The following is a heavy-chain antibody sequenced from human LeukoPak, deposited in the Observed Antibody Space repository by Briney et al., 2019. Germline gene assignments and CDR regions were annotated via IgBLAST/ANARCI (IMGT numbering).Heavy chain of an antibody. CDR2: ISAYNGNT. J-gene: IGHJ5*02. D-gene: IGHD5-12*01. CDR3: ARGKIVATILNWFDP. Sequence: ASVKVSCKASGYTFTSYGISWVRQAPGQGLERMGWISAYNGNTNYAQKLQGRVTMTTDTSTSAAYMELRSLRSDDTAVYYCARGKIVATILNWFDPWGQGTLVTVSS. CDR1: GYTFTSYG. V-gene: IGHV1-18*01.